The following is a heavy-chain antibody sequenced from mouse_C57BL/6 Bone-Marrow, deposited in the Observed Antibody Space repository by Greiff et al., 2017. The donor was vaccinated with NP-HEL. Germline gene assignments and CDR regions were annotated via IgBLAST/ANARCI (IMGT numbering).Heavy chain of an antibody. CDR3: ARQSYSTLDY. V-gene: IGHV5-9*01. J-gene: IGHJ2*01. Sequence: EVKLMESGGGLVKPGGSLKLSCAASGFTFSSYTMSWVRQTPEKRLEGVATISGGGGNTYYPDSVKGRFTISRDHAKNTLYLQMSSLRSEDTALYYCARQSYSTLDYWGQGTTLTVSS. CDR1: GFTFSSYT. D-gene: IGHD2-5*01. CDR2: ISGGGGNT.